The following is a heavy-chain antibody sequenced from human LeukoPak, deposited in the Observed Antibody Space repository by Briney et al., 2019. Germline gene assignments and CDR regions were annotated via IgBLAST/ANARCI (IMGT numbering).Heavy chain of an antibody. CDR1: GFTFRSYG. Sequence: PGGSLRLSCAASGFTFRSYGMHWVRQAPGKGLEWVAFIRYDGTNKYYADSVKGRFTISRDNAKNSLYLQMSSLRAEDTAVYYCARRGIISGWYWAYYFDYWGQGTLVTVSS. V-gene: IGHV3-30*02. CDR3: ARRGIISGWYWAYYFDY. J-gene: IGHJ4*02. CDR2: IRYDGTNK. D-gene: IGHD6-19*01.